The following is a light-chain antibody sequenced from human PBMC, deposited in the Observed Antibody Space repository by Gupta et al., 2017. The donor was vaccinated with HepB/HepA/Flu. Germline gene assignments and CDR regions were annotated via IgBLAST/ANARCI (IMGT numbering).Light chain of an antibody. CDR3: QQDNSFPYT. CDR1: QGSSSW. CDR2: AAS. V-gene: IGKV1-12*01. J-gene: IGKJ2*01. Sequence: DIPMTQSPSSVSASVGDRVTITCRASQGSSSWLAWYQQKPGKAPELLIYAASSLQSGVPSRFSGSGSGTAFTLTISSLQPEDVATYYCQQDNSFPYTFGQGTKLEI.